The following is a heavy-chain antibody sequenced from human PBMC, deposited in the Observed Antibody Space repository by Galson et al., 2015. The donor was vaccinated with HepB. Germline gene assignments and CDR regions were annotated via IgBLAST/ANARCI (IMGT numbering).Heavy chain of an antibody. D-gene: IGHD4-11*01. CDR3: ARLLGADSNYFFDP. CDR1: GFTFSSYS. J-gene: IGHJ5*02. Sequence: SLRLSCAASGFTFSSYSMNWVRQAPGRGLEWVSSIGVSTTSIYYADSVMGRFTISRDNAKNSLYLQMNSLRAEDTAVYYCARLLGADSNYFFDPWGQGTLVTVSS. CDR2: IGVSTTSI. V-gene: IGHV3-21*01.